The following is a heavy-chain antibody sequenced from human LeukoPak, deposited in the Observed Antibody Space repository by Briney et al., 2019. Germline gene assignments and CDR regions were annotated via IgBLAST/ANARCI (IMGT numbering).Heavy chain of an antibody. Sequence: SETLSLTCTVSGGSISSYYWSWIRQPPGKGLEWIGYIYYSGSTNYNPSLKSRVTISVDTSKNQFSLKLSSVTAADTAVYYCARGRSRWSGYNWFYPWGQGTLVTVSS. D-gene: IGHD6-13*01. CDR3: ARGRSRWSGYNWFYP. CDR1: GGSISSYY. V-gene: IGHV4-59*01. CDR2: IYYSGST. J-gene: IGHJ5*02.